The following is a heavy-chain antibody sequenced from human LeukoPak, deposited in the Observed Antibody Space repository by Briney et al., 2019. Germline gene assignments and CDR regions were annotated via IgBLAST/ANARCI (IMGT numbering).Heavy chain of an antibody. Sequence: SQTHSLTCAISGDSVSSNSAAWNWIRQSPSRGLEWLGRTYYRSKWYNDYAVSVKSRITINPDTSKNQFSLQLNSVTPEDTAVYYCARTPYSRDGYNPFDYWGQGILVTVSS. CDR2: TYYRSKWYN. CDR3: ARTPYSRDGYNPFDY. V-gene: IGHV6-1*01. CDR1: GDSVSSNSAA. D-gene: IGHD5-24*01. J-gene: IGHJ4*02.